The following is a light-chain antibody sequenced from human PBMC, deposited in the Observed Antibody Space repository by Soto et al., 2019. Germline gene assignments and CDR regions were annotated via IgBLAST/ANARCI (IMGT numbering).Light chain of an antibody. CDR1: SSDVGGYNY. CDR2: EVS. Sequence: QSALTQPPSASGSPGQSVTISCTGTSSDVGGYNYVSWYQQHPGKAPKLMIYEVSKRPSGVPDRFSGSKSGNTASLTVSGLQAEDEADYYCSSYAVSNNFGVVFGGGTKLTV. V-gene: IGLV2-8*01. J-gene: IGLJ2*01. CDR3: SSYAVSNNFGVV.